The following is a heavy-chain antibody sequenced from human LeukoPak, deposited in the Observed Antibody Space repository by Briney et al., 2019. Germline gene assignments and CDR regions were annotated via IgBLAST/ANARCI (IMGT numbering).Heavy chain of an antibody. CDR3: ASFRYGDYAYFDY. CDR1: GGSISSGSYY. J-gene: IGHJ4*02. V-gene: IGHV4-61*02. Sequence: PSQTLSLTCTVSGGSISSGSYYLSWIRQPAGKGLEWIGRIYTSGSTNYNPSLKSRVTISVDTSKNQFSLKLSSVTAADTAVYYCASFRYGDYAYFDYWGQGTLVTVSS. CDR2: IYTSGST. D-gene: IGHD4-17*01.